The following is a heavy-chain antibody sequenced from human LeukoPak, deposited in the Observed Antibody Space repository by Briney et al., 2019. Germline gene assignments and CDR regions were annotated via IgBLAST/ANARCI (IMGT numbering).Heavy chain of an antibody. CDR2: ISSRSSYI. D-gene: IGHD2-21*02. CDR3: ASLHDYAFDI. J-gene: IGHJ3*02. Sequence: GGSLRLSCAASGFTFSSYSMNWVRQAPGKGLEWVSSISSRSSYIYYADSVKGRFTISRDNAKNSLYPQMSSLRAEDTAVYYCASLHDYAFDIWGQGTMVTVSS. V-gene: IGHV3-21*01. CDR1: GFTFSSYS.